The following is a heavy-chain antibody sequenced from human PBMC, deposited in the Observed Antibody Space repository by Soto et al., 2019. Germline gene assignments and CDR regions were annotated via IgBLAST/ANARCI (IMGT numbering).Heavy chain of an antibody. CDR1: GGTFSRYT. Sequence: QVQLVQSGAEVKKPGSSVKVSCKASGGTFSRYTINWVRQAPGQGLEWMGRIIPIAAIANYTQQFQGRDTLTVDKSSTTAYMDLSSLTSDDTAVYYCARGSTIVRGAPSWFDPWGQGTLVTVSS. J-gene: IGHJ5*02. CDR2: IIPIAAIA. D-gene: IGHD3-10*01. CDR3: ARGSTIVRGAPSWFDP. V-gene: IGHV1-69*02.